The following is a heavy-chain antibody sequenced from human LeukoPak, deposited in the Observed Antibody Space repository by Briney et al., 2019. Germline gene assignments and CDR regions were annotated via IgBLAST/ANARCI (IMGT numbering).Heavy chain of an antibody. CDR3: ATKIGFYGSGSYYPPDY. CDR1: GYTLTELS. D-gene: IGHD3-10*01. V-gene: IGHV1-24*01. CDR2: FYPEDGET. J-gene: IGHJ4*02. Sequence: ASVKVSCKVSGYTLTELSMHWVRQAPGKGVEWMGGFYPEDGETIYEQKFQGRVTMTEDTSTDTAYMELSSLRSEDTAVYYCATKIGFYGSGSYYPPDYWGQGTLVTVSS.